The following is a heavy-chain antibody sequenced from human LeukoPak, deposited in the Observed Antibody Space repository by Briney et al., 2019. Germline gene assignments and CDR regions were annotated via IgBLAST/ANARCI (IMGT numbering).Heavy chain of an antibody. CDR1: GFTFSSYE. CDR3: VRGDNRDY. V-gene: IGHV3-21*05. CDR2: IGKTSRDM. J-gene: IGHJ4*02. D-gene: IGHD1-14*01. Sequence: GGSLRLSCAASGFTFSSYEMNWVRQAPGKGLEWVSYIGKTSRDMYYADSVRGRFTISRDNAKNSLFLLMNSLRVEDTSVYYCVRGDNRDYWGQGTLVTVSS.